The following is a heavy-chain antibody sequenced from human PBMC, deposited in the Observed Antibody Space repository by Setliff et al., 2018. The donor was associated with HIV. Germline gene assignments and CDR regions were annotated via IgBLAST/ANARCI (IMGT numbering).Heavy chain of an antibody. CDR2: AYTGGST. J-gene: IGHJ6*03. Sequence: SETLSLTCSVSGVTISSHFWTWIRQPAGKGLEWIVRAYTGGSTNYNPSLKSRVSMSVDTSKNQFYLHLSSVTAADTAVYYCARVSPLPHYYYMDMLGKGTTVTVSS. CDR1: GVTISSHF. CDR3: ARVSPLPHYYYMDM. V-gene: IGHV4-4*07.